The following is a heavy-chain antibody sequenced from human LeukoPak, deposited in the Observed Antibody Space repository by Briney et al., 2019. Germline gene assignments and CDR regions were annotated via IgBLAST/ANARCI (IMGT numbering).Heavy chain of an antibody. CDR2: IKQDGSGK. CDR3: AREWQGGIAAAGTRIEGDY. V-gene: IGHV3-7*01. J-gene: IGHJ4*02. D-gene: IGHD6-13*01. CDR1: GFSVSGYW. Sequence: GGSLRLSCAVSGFSVSGYWMTWVRQAPGKGLEWVANIKQDGSGKNYVDSVKGRFTISRDNAENSLFLQMDSLRVEDTAVYYCAREWQGGIAAAGTRIEGDYWGQGTLVAVSS.